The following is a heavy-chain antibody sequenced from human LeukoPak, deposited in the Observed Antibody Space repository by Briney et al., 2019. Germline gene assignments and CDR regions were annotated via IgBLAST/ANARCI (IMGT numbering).Heavy chain of an antibody. CDR3: TRVVDSSSSRYQAMPY. CDR2: IKQDESER. J-gene: IGHJ4*02. D-gene: IGHD2-2*01. Sequence: GGSLRLSCAASGFTFSNYWMSWVRQAPGKGLEWVANIKQDESERYYVDSVRGRFTISRDNAKRSLYLRMDSPRAEDTAMYFCTRVVDSSSSRYQAMPYWGQGTLVTVSS. CDR1: GFTFSNYW. V-gene: IGHV3-7*01.